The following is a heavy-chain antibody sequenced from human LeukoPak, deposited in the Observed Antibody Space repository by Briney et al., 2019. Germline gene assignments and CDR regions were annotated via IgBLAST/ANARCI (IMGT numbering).Heavy chain of an antibody. J-gene: IGHJ5*02. Sequence: SETLSLTCTVSGGSISSYYWSWIRQPPGKGLEWIGYIYYSGSTNYNPSLKSRVTISVDTSKNQFSLKLSSVTAADTAVYYCARGADYGDYPNWFDPWGQGTLVTVSS. CDR2: IYYSGST. CDR1: GGSISSYY. D-gene: IGHD4-17*01. V-gene: IGHV4-59*01. CDR3: ARGADYGDYPNWFDP.